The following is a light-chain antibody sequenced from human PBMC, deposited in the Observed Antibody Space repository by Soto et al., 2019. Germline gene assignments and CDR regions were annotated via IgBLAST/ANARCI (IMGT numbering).Light chain of an antibody. CDR1: QDISNY. J-gene: IGKJ5*01. V-gene: IGKV1-33*01. Sequence: DIQMTQSPSTLSASVGDRVTITCQASQDISNYLNWYQQKPGKAPRPLIYDASNLETGVPSRFSGSGSGTDFTFTISSLQPEDIATYYCQQYDSLISFGQGTRLE. CDR2: DAS. CDR3: QQYDSLIS.